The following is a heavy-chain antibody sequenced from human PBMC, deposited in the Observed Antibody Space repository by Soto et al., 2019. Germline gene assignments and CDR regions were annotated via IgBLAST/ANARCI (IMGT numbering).Heavy chain of an antibody. CDR2: IFYTGTT. Sequence: QMQLQESGPGLVKPSETLSLTCTVSNGSISTTSYNWGWIRQSPGKGLEWIGTIFYTGTTSYNPSLKRRVTITVDTSNNQFSLKLASVTAADPAVYYCARHGSFWGQGILVVVSS. V-gene: IGHV4-39*01. J-gene: IGHJ4*02. CDR3: ARHGSF. CDR1: NGSISTTSYN. D-gene: IGHD3-16*02.